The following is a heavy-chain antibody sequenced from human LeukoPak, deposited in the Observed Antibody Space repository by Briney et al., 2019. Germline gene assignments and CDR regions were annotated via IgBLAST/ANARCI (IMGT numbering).Heavy chain of an antibody. CDR2: IYYSGST. J-gene: IGHJ4*02. CDR1: GGSISSGGYY. D-gene: IGHD2-21*02. CDR3: AGAVVVVTAVPDYFDY. V-gene: IGHV4-31*03. Sequence: PSETLSLTCTVSGGSISSGGYYWSWIRQHPGKGLEWIGYIYYSGSTYYNPSLKSRVTISVDTSKNQFSLKLSSVTAADTAVYYCAGAVVVVTAVPDYFDYWGRGTLVTVSS.